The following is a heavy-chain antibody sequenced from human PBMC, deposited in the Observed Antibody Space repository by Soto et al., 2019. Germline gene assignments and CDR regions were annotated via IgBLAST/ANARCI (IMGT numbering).Heavy chain of an antibody. D-gene: IGHD3-9*01. V-gene: IGHV4-39*01. Sequence: PXAALSLAFTVSGGSISSSGDYWGWIRQPPGKGLEWIGSIYYSGSTYYNPSLKSRVTISVDTSKNQFSLKLSSVTAADTAVYYCARNGLVDIILGYYYYGMDVWGQGTTVTVSS. CDR1: GGSISSSGDY. J-gene: IGHJ6*02. CDR3: ARNGLVDIILGYYYYGMDV. CDR2: IYYSGST.